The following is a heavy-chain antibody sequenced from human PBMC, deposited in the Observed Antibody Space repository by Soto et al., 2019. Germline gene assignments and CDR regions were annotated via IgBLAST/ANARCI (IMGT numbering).Heavy chain of an antibody. Sequence: ASVKVSCRASGYTFVSYGISWVRQAPGQGLEWMGWISPYNGNANYAQKFQGRVTMTTDTSTTTAYMELRSLTSDDTAVYYCARDRRQWLVSAFDYWGQGTLVTVSS. CDR3: ARDRRQWLVSAFDY. D-gene: IGHD6-19*01. CDR1: GYTFVSYG. CDR2: ISPYNGNA. V-gene: IGHV1-18*01. J-gene: IGHJ4*02.